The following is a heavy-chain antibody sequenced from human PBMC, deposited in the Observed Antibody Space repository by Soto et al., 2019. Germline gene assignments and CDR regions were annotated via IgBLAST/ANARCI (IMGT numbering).Heavy chain of an antibody. J-gene: IGHJ3*02. CDR3: ARALIAARPGAFDI. Sequence: SETLSLTCTVSGGSISSYYWSWIRQPAGKGLEWIGRIYTSGSTNYNPSLKSRVTMLVDTSKNQFSLKLSSVTAADTAVYYCARALIAARPGAFDIWGQGTMVTVSS. D-gene: IGHD6-6*01. CDR2: IYTSGST. CDR1: GGSISSYY. V-gene: IGHV4-4*07.